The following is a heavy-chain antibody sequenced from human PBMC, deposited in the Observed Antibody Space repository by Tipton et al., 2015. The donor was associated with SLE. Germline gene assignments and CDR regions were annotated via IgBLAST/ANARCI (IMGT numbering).Heavy chain of an antibody. J-gene: IGHJ2*01. CDR2: IYYSGST. CDR3: ARGYWYFDL. V-gene: IGHV4-59*11. CDR1: GGSISSHY. Sequence: TLSLTCTVSGGSISSHYWSWIRQPPGKGLEWIGYIYYSGSTNYNPSLKSRVTISVDTSKNQFSLKLSSVTAADTAVYYCARGYWYFDLWGRGPLVTVSS.